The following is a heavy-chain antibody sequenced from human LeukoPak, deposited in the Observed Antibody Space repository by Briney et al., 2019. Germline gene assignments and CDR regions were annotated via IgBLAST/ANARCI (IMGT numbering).Heavy chain of an antibody. Sequence: ASVKVSCTASGYPVTNYWVHWVRQAPGQGLQSMGMINPGAGTTTYAQNFQARVAMTRDTSSTTVYMELSSLRFDDTALYYCARGVYYYHSAGYYDFDYWGQGTLVTVSS. V-gene: IGHV1-46*01. D-gene: IGHD3-22*01. CDR3: ARGVYYYHSAGYYDFDY. CDR2: INPGAGTT. J-gene: IGHJ4*02. CDR1: GYPVTNYW.